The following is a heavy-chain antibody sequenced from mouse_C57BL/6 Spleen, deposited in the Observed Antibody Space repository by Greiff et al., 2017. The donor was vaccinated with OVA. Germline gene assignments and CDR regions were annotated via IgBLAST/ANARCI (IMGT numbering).Heavy chain of an antibody. CDR3: ARAYYGSRGAMDY. D-gene: IGHD1-1*01. CDR2: ISDGGSYT. Sequence: EVKLMESGGGLVKPGGSLKLSCAASGFTFSSYAMSWVRQTPEKRLEWVATISDGGSYTYYPDNVKGRFTISRDNAKNNLYLQMSHLKSEDTAMYYCARAYYGSRGAMDYWGQGTSVTVSS. CDR1: GFTFSSYA. V-gene: IGHV5-4*03. J-gene: IGHJ4*01.